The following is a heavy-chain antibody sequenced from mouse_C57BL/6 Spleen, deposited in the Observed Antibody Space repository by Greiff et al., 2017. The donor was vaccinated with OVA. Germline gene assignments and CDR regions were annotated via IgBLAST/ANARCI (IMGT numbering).Heavy chain of an antibody. CDR2: ISYDGSN. Sequence: EVQLHQSGPGLVKPSQSLSLTCSVTGYSITSGYYWNWIRQFPGNKLEWMGYISYDGSNNYNPSLKNRISITRDTSKNQFFLKLNSVTTEDTATYYCARESGDYYAMDYWGQGTSVTVSS. CDR3: ARESGDYYAMDY. V-gene: IGHV3-6*01. J-gene: IGHJ4*01. CDR1: GYSITSGYY. D-gene: IGHD4-1*01.